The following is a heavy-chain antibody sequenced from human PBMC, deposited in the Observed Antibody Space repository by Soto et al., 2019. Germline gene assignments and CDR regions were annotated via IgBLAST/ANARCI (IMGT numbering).Heavy chain of an antibody. V-gene: IGHV3-23*01. D-gene: IGHD1-26*01. Sequence: EVQLLESGGGLVQPGGSLRLSCAASGFTFSSYAMSWVRQAPGKGLEWVSAISGSGGSTYYADSVKSRFTISRDNSKNTLYLQMNSLRAEDTAVYYCAKDIRVGATARHAFDIWGQGTMFTVSS. CDR2: ISGSGGST. CDR3: AKDIRVGATARHAFDI. J-gene: IGHJ3*02. CDR1: GFTFSSYA.